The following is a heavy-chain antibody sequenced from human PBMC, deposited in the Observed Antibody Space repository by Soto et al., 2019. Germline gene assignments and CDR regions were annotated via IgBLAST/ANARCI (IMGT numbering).Heavy chain of an antibody. Sequence: DVQLLESGGGLVQRGGSLRLSCAASGFTFSTYGMTWVRQAPGKGLEWVSYGGSGGSTYYADSVKGRFTTSRDTSKNTLYLQMNSLRAEDTAVYYCVKFRGRAYHYYYMDVWGNGTTVTVSS. CDR2: YGGSGGST. V-gene: IGHV3-23*01. D-gene: IGHD3-16*01. CDR3: VKFRGRAYHYYYMDV. CDR1: GFTFSTYG. J-gene: IGHJ6*03.